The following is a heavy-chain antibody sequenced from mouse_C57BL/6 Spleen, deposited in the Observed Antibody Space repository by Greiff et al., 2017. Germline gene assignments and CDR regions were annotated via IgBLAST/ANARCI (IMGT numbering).Heavy chain of an antibody. Sequence: VQLQQSGAELVRPGASVKLSCTASGFNIKDDYMHWVKQRPEQGLEWIGWIDPENGDTEYASKFQGKATITADTSSNTAYLQLSSLTSEDTAVDYCTTYYGSSYYFDYWGQGTTLTVSS. CDR3: TTYYGSSYYFDY. D-gene: IGHD1-1*01. J-gene: IGHJ2*01. CDR2: IDPENGDT. V-gene: IGHV14-4*01. CDR1: GFNIKDDY.